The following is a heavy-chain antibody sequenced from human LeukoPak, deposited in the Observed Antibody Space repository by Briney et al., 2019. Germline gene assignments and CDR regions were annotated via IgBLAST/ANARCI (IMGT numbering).Heavy chain of an antibody. Sequence: GASVKVSCKASGYTFSNYGVTWVRQAPGQGLEWMGFISGYNGNTHYAQNLQGRVTMTTDTSTSTAYMELRSLRSDDTAVYYCARPRNFEAGGFYPDGFGLWGQGTEVAVSS. V-gene: IGHV1-18*01. CDR1: GYTFSNYG. CDR2: ISGYNGNT. D-gene: IGHD3-22*01. CDR3: ARPRNFEAGGFYPDGFGL. J-gene: IGHJ3*01.